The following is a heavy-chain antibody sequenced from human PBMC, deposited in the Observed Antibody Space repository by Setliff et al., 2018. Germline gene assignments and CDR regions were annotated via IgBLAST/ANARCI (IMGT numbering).Heavy chain of an antibody. CDR2: INTYTGNT. D-gene: IGHD2-8*01. CDR1: GYTFTSSG. J-gene: IGHJ4*02. Sequence: ASVKVSCKASGYTFTSSGITWVRQAPGQGLEWMGWINTYTGNTNYAQKLQGRITMTTDTSTSTAYMEPRSLTSDDTAVYYCSRLVRYCTTTTCQRASGAEFWGQGTLVTV. V-gene: IGHV1-18*01. CDR3: SRLVRYCTTTTCQRASGAEF.